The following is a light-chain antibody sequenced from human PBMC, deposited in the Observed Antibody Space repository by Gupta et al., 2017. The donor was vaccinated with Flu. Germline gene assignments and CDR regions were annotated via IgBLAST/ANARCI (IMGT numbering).Light chain of an antibody. J-gene: IGKJ2*03. CDR3: QQYDTTPES. V-gene: IGKV4-1*01. CDR2: WAS. CDR1: QSVLYNSNNKNY. Sequence: DIVMTQSPDSLAVSLGERATINCKSSQSVLYNSNNKNYLSWYQQKPGQPPKLLISWASTRKSGVPDRFSGSGSGTDFTLTISSLQAEDVAVYYCQQYDTTPESFGQGTXLEIK.